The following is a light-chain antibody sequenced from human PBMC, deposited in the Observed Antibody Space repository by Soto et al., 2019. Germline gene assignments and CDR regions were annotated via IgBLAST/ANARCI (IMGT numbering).Light chain of an antibody. CDR3: SSYTSSSTVV. Sequence: QSALTQPASVSGSPGQSITISCTGTSSDVGGYNYVSWYQQHPGKAPKLMIYDVSNRPSGVANRFSGSKSGNTAALTISGRQAEDEADYYCSSYTSSSTVVFGGGTQVTVL. CDR2: DVS. V-gene: IGLV2-14*01. J-gene: IGLJ2*01. CDR1: SSDVGGYNY.